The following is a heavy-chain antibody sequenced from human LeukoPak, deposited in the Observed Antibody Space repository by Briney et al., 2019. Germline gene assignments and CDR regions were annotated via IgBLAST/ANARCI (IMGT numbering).Heavy chain of an antibody. CDR2: IYYSGST. V-gene: IGHV4-61*01. CDR3: ARRRNDYGLEPFDY. D-gene: IGHD4-17*01. J-gene: IGHJ4*02. CDR1: GGSVSSGSYY. Sequence: SETLSLTCTVSGGSVSSGSYYWSWIRKPPGKGLGWIGYIYYSGSTNYNPSLKSRVTISVDTSKNQFSLKLSSVTAADTAVYYCARRRNDYGLEPFDYWGQGTLVTVSS.